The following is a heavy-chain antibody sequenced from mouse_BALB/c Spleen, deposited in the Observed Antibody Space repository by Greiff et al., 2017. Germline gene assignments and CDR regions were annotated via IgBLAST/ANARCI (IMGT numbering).Heavy chain of an antibody. CDR1: GYTFTSYW. J-gene: IGHJ4*01. Sequence: QVQLQQSGAELVKPGASVKLSCKTSGYTFTSYWIQWVKQRPGQGLGWIGEIFPGTGTTYYNEKFKGKATLTIDTSSSTAYMQLSSLTSEDSAVYFCAQTGTGDYYAMDYWGQGTSVTVSS. CDR2: IFPGTGTT. V-gene: IGHV1S132*01. D-gene: IGHD4-1*01. CDR3: AQTGTGDYYAMDY.